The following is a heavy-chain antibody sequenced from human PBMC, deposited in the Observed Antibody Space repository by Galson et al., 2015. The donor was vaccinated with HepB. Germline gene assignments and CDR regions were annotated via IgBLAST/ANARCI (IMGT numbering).Heavy chain of an antibody. J-gene: IGHJ2*01. V-gene: IGHV4-39*01. CDR1: GGSISSSSYY. D-gene: IGHD3-10*01. CDR2: IYYSGST. Sequence: ETLSLTCTVSGGSISSSSYYWGWIRQPPGKGLEWIGSIYYSGSTYYNPSLKSRVTISVDTSKNQFSLKLSSVTAADTAVYYCAMRGGSTYYYGSGSSLGNWYFDLWGRGTLVTVSS. CDR3: AMRGGSTYYYGSGSSLGNWYFDL.